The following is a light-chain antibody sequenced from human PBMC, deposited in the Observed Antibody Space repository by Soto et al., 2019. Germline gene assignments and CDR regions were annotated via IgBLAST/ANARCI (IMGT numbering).Light chain of an antibody. CDR2: GAS. J-gene: IGKJ1*01. Sequence: EIVLTQSPGTLSLSPRERDTLSCWASQSFGSTYLALYQQKPGQAPRLLIYGASSRATGIPDRFCGSGSGTDFTLTINRLEPEDFAVYYCQQYGRSPRTFGQGTKV. V-gene: IGKV3-20*01. CDR1: QSFGSTY. CDR3: QQYGRSPRT.